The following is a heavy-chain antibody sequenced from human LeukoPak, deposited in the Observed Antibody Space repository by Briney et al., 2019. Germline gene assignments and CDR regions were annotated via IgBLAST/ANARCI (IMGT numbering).Heavy chain of an antibody. CDR3: AKKLLRGLRPTIDY. Sequence: PGGSLRLSCAASRFTFSNAWMSWVRQAPGKGLEWVGRIKSKTDGGTTDYAAPVKGRFTISRDDSKNTLYLQMNSLKTEDTAVYYCAKKLLRGLRPTIDYWGQGTLVTVSS. V-gene: IGHV3-15*01. CDR1: RFTFSNAW. D-gene: IGHD3-10*01. CDR2: IKSKTDGGTT. J-gene: IGHJ4*02.